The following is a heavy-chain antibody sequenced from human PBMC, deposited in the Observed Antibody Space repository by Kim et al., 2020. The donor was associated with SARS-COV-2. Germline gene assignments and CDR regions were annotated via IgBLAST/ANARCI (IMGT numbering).Heavy chain of an antibody. CDR2: FDPEDGET. D-gene: IGHD1-26*01. V-gene: IGHV1-24*01. CDR1: GYTLTELS. Sequence: ASVKVSCKVSGYTLTELSMHWVRQAPGKGLEWMGGFDPEDGETIYAQKFQGRVTMTEDTSTDTAYMELSSLRSEDTAVYYCATDHPWELPRRFVYWGQGTLVTVSS. J-gene: IGHJ4*02. CDR3: ATDHPWELPRRFVY.